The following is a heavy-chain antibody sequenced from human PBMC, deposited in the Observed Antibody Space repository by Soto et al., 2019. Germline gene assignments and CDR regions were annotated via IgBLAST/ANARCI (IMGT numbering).Heavy chain of an antibody. V-gene: IGHV1-18*01. Sequence: GASVKVSCKASGYTFTSYGISWVRQAPGQGLEWMGWISAYNGNTNYAQKLQGRVTMTTDTSTSTAYMELRSLRSDDTAVYYCARDVNNNDFWSGYYRYSPFDYWGQGTLVTVSS. CDR2: ISAYNGNT. CDR1: GYTFTSYG. CDR3: ARDVNNNDFWSGYYRYSPFDY. D-gene: IGHD3-3*01. J-gene: IGHJ4*02.